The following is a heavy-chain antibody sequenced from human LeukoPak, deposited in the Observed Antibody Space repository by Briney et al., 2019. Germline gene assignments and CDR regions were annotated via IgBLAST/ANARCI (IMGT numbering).Heavy chain of an antibody. Sequence: GGSLRLSCAASGFTFSNAWMSWVRQAPGKGLEWVGRIKSKTDGGTTDYAAPVKGRFAISRDDSKNTLYLQMNSLKTEDTAVYYCTTDYGSGSYHYFNYWGQGTLSPSPQ. J-gene: IGHJ4*02. CDR2: IKSKTDGGTT. D-gene: IGHD3-10*01. CDR1: GFTFSNAW. CDR3: TTDYGSGSYHYFNY. V-gene: IGHV3-15*01.